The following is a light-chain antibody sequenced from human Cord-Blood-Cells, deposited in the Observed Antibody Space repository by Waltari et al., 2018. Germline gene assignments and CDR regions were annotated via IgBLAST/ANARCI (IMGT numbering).Light chain of an antibody. J-gene: IGKJ1*01. Sequence: DIVMTQSPDSLAVSLGERATINCKSSQSVLYSSNNKNYLAWYQQKPGQPPKLLIYWASTRESRFPGRFSGSVSGTDFTLTISSLQAEDVAVYDCQQYYSTPQTFGQGTKVEIK. CDR2: WAS. CDR1: QSVLYSSNNKNY. CDR3: QQYYSTPQT. V-gene: IGKV4-1*01.